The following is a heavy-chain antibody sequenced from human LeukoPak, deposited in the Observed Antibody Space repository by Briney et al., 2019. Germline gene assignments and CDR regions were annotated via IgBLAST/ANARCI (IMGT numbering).Heavy chain of an antibody. Sequence: SETLSLTCAVYGGSFSGYYWSWIRQPPGKGLEWIGEINHSGSTNYNPSLKSQVTISVDTSKNQFSLKLSSVTAADTAVYYCASTRKRHCSSTSCYTPNYYGMDVWGQGTTVTVSS. D-gene: IGHD2-2*02. V-gene: IGHV4-34*01. CDR2: INHSGST. CDR1: GGSFSGYY. J-gene: IGHJ6*02. CDR3: ASTRKRHCSSTSCYTPNYYGMDV.